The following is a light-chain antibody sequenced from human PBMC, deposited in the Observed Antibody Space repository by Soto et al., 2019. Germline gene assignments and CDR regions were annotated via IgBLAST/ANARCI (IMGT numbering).Light chain of an antibody. V-gene: IGKV1-27*01. CDR3: QNYNSAPIT. J-gene: IGKJ5*01. CDR1: KGINIY. CDR2: GAS. Sequence: DIQITQSPSSLSSSVGDRVTITFXASKGINIYLAWYRQAAGKVPKQLIYGASKLQSGVPSRFRGGGAGTNFTLTISSLQPEDVGTYYCQNYNSAPITFGQGTRLEIK.